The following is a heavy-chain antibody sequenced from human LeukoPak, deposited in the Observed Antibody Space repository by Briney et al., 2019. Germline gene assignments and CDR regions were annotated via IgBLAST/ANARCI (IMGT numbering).Heavy chain of an antibody. J-gene: IGHJ4*02. CDR1: GYTLTGYY. CDR2: INPNTGAT. Sequence: APVKVSCKASGYTLTGYYLHWVRQAPGQGLEWMGWINPNTGATHSAQKFQGRITMTRDSSISTAYMDLSRLRSDDTAVYYCARDRVGSGWPRPYYFEVWGQGTLVTASS. CDR3: ARDRVGSGWPRPYYFEV. D-gene: IGHD6-19*01. V-gene: IGHV1-2*02.